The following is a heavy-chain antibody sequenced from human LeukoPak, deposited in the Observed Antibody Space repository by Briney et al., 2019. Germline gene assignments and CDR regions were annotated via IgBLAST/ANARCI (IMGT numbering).Heavy chain of an antibody. Sequence: SETLSLTCAVYGGSFSGYYWSWIRQPPGKGLEWIGEINHSGSTNYNPSLKSRVTISVDTSKNQFSLKLSSVTAADTAVYYCARGRRYSSSWHKVGYCFDYWGQGTLVTVSS. J-gene: IGHJ4*02. V-gene: IGHV4-34*01. CDR2: INHSGST. CDR3: ARGRRYSSSWHKVGYCFDY. CDR1: GGSFSGYY. D-gene: IGHD6-13*01.